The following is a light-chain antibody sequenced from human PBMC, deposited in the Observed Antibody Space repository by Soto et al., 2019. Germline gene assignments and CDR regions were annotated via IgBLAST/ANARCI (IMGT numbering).Light chain of an antibody. Sequence: DIQMTQSPSTLSASVGDRVTITCRASQSISSRLAWYQQKPGKAPKILIYDASNLESGVPSRFSGSGSGTEFTLTISSLQPDDFATYYCQQYNSYSLTFDGGTKVEIK. V-gene: IGKV1-5*01. CDR1: QSISSR. J-gene: IGKJ4*01. CDR3: QQYNSYSLT. CDR2: DAS.